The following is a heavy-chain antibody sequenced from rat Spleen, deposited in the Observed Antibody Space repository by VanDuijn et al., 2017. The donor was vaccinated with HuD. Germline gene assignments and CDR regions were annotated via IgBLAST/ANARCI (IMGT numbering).Heavy chain of an antibody. V-gene: IGHV5-27*01. CDR1: GFTFSNYY. CDR3: TRRGYYSSGVMDA. D-gene: IGHD1-2*01. J-gene: IGHJ4*01. Sequence: EVQLVESGGGLVQPGRSLKLSCAASGFTFSNYYMAWVRQAPTKGLEWVAYISTGGGSTYYRDSVKGRFTISRDNAKTTLYLQMDSLRSEDTATYYCTRRGYYSSGVMDAWGQGASVTVSS. CDR2: ISTGGGST.